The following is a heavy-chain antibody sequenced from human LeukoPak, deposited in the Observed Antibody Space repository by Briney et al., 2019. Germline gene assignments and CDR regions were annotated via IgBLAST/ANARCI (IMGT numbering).Heavy chain of an antibody. V-gene: IGHV3-23*01. CDR3: AKGSCDLGTSCYVKYYYMDV. D-gene: IGHD2-2*01. J-gene: IGHJ6*03. CDR2: ISGSGGST. Sequence: PGGSLRLSCAASGFTFSSYAMSWVRQAPGKGLEWVSAISGSGGSTYYADSVKGRFTISRDNSKNTLYLQMNSLRAEDTAVYYCAKGSCDLGTSCYVKYYYMDVWGKGTTVTVSS. CDR1: GFTFSSYA.